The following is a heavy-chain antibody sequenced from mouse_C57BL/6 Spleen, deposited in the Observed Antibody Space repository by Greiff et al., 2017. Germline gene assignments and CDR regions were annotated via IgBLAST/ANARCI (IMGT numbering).Heavy chain of an antibody. CDR2: IRLKSDNYAT. J-gene: IGHJ2*01. CDR1: GFTFSNYW. CDR3: TGGGLRRSFDY. V-gene: IGHV6-3*01. Sequence: EVKLMESGGGLVQPGGSMKLSCVASGFTFSNYWMNWVRQSPEKGLEWVAQIRLKSDNYATHYAESVKGRFTISRDDSKSSVYLQMNNLRAEDTGIYYCTGGGLRRSFDYWGQGTTLTVSS. D-gene: IGHD2-2*01.